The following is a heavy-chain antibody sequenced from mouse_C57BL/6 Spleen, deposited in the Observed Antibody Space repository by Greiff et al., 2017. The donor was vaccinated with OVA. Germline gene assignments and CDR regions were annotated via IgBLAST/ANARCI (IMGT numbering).Heavy chain of an antibody. D-gene: IGHD1-1*01. CDR3: ARGGYYGSPFAY. J-gene: IGHJ3*01. V-gene: IGHV1-26*01. CDR1: GYTFTDYY. CDR2: INPNNGGT. Sequence: EVQLQQSGPELVKPGASVKISCKASGYTFTDYYMNWVKQSHGKSLEWIGDINPNNGGTSYNQKFKGKANLTVDKSSSTAFMERRSLTSEDSAVYYCARGGYYGSPFAYWGQGTLVTVSA.